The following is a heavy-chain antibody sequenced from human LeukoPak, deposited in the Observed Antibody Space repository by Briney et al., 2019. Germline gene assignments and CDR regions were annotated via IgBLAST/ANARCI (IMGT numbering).Heavy chain of an antibody. V-gene: IGHV1-18*01. Sequence: GASVKVSCKTSGYTFDRYGISWVRQAPGQGLEWMGWISAYNGNTNYAQKLQGRVTMTTDTSTSTAYMELRSLRSDDTAVYHCAGDVTTGIPRGPYYFDYWGQVILVTVSS. D-gene: IGHD2/OR15-2a*01. CDR2: ISAYNGNT. CDR3: AGDVTTGIPRGPYYFDY. CDR1: GYTFDRYG. J-gene: IGHJ4*02.